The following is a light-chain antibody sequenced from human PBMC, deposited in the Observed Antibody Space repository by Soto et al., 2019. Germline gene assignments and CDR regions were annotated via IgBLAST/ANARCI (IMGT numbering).Light chain of an antibody. V-gene: IGLV2-14*01. CDR3: SSYTSSSTPLHDV. Sequence: QSALTQPASVSGSPGQSITISCTGTSSDVGGYNYVSWYQQHPGKAPKLMIYDVSNRPSGVSNRFSGSKSGNTASLTISGLQAEDEADDYCSSYTSSSTPLHDVFGGGTKLTVL. CDR1: SSDVGGYNY. J-gene: IGLJ2*01. CDR2: DVS.